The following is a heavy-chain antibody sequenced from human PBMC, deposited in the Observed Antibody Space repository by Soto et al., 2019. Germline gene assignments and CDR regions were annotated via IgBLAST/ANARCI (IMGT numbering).Heavy chain of an antibody. CDR1: GFTFSSYA. CDR3: AKESSPCSSNSCSVSMPDY. Sequence: EVQLLESGGTLVQPGGSLRLSCAASGFTFSSYAMSWVRQAPGKGLEWVSGISGSGGGTYYADSVKGRFSISRDNSKTTLYLQMNSLRAEDTAVYYCAKESSPCSSNSCSVSMPDYWGQGTLVTVSS. V-gene: IGHV3-23*01. D-gene: IGHD2-2*01. J-gene: IGHJ4*02. CDR2: ISGSGGGT.